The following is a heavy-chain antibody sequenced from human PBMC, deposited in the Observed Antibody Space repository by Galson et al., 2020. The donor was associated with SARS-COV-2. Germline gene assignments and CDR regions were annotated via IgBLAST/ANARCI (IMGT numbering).Heavy chain of an antibody. CDR3: AKPNSGSYYNYFDY. Sequence: GGSLRLSCAASGFTFSSYGMHWVRQAPGKGLEWVAVILYDGSNKYYADSVKGRFTISRDNSKNTLYLQMNSLRAEDTAVYYCAKPNSGSYYNYFDYWGQGTLVTVSS. J-gene: IGHJ4*02. V-gene: IGHV3-30*18. CDR1: GFTFSSYG. D-gene: IGHD1-26*01. CDR2: ILYDGSNK.